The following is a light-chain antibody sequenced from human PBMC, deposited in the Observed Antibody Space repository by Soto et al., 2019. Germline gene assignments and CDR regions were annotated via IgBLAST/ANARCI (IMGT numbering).Light chain of an antibody. CDR2: GNS. J-gene: IGLJ3*02. V-gene: IGLV1-40*01. CDR1: SSNIGAGYD. Sequence: QSVLTQPPSVSGAPGQRVTISCTGSSSNIGAGYDVHWYQQLPGTAPKLLIYGNSNRPSGVPDRFSGSKSGTSASLAITGLQAEDEADYYCQSYDSSLSGHWVFGGGT. CDR3: QSYDSSLSGHWV.